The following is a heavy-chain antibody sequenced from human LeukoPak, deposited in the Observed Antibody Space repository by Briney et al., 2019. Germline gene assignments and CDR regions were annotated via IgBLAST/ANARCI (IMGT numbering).Heavy chain of an antibody. CDR1: GFTFSSYS. CDR2: IKQDGGEK. J-gene: IGHJ3*02. CDR3: ARAVAGTLFAFDI. Sequence: GGSLRLSCAASGFTFSSYSMNWVRQAPGKGLEWAANIKQDGGEKYYVDSVKGRFTISRDNAKNSLYLQMNSLRAEDTAVYYCARAVAGTLFAFDIWGQGTMVTVSS. D-gene: IGHD6-19*01. V-gene: IGHV3-7*01.